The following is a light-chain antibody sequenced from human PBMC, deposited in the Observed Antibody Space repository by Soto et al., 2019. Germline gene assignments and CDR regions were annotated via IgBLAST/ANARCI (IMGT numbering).Light chain of an antibody. CDR2: AAS. J-gene: IGKJ4*01. V-gene: IGKV1-12*01. CDR3: QQADSLPLT. Sequence: DIQLTQSPSSVSASVGDRVTITCRASRGISSWLDWYQQKPGQAPNILVFAASTLQRGVPTRFSGRGSGTEFTLTIDSLQPEDFATYYCQQADSLPLTFGGGTKVEIK. CDR1: RGISSW.